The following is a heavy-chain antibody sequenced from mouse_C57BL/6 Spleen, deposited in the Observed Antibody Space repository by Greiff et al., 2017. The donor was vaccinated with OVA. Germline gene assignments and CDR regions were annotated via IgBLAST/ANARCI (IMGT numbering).Heavy chain of an antibody. CDR1: GYAFSSSW. D-gene: IGHD2-3*01. J-gene: IGHJ3*01. Sequence: VQLQQSGPELVKPGASVKISCKASGYAFSSSWMNWVKQRPGKGLEWIGRIYPGDGDTNYNGKFKGKATLTADKSSSTAYMQLSSLTSEDSAVYFCAKGDGYYGGFAYWGQGTLVTVSA. CDR3: AKGDGYYGGFAY. V-gene: IGHV1-82*01. CDR2: IYPGDGDT.